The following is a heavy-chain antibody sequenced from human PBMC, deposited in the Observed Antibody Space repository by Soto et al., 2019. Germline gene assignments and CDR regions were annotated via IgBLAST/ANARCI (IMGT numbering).Heavy chain of an antibody. CDR3: ARDQGGDVVVPAAPTNWFDP. CDR1: GYTFTGYY. CDR2: INPNSGGT. Sequence: ASVKVSCKASGYTFTGYYMHWVRQAPGQRLEWMGWINPNSGGTNYAQKFQGWVTMTRDTSISTAYMELSRLRSDDTAVYYCARDQGGDVVVPAAPTNWFDPWGQGTLVTVSS. V-gene: IGHV1-2*04. D-gene: IGHD2-2*01. J-gene: IGHJ5*02.